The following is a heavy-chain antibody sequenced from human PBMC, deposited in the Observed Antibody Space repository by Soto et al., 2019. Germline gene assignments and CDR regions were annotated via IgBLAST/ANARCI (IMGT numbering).Heavy chain of an antibody. J-gene: IGHJ4*02. V-gene: IGHV4-39*01. CDR1: GDSISGSPYF. Sequence: QVQLQESGPGLVMPSETLSLTCTVSGDSISGSPYFWGWIRQPPGTRLEWIGSIFYDGYTLYTPSLKSRVTISVDTSKTQFSLKLTSVAAADTAIYFCARLQAAVPHYWGQGILVTVSS. CDR2: IFYDGYT. CDR3: ARLQAAVPHY. D-gene: IGHD6-13*01.